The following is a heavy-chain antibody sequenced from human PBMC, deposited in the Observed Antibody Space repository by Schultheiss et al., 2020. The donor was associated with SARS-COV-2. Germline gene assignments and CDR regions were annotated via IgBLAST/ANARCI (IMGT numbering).Heavy chain of an antibody. CDR2: ISAHIANT. V-gene: IGHV1-18*04. D-gene: IGHD3-3*01. CDR1: GYRFSDYG. CDR3: ARAIKGNAYYDSWSGIPDYYYMDV. J-gene: IGHJ6*03. Sequence: ASVKVSCKTSGYRFSDYGITWVRQAPGQGLEWMGWISAHIANTKYAQKVQGRVTMTRDTSTSTAYMELRSLRFDDTAVYYCARAIKGNAYYDSWSGIPDYYYMDVWGKGTKVTVSS.